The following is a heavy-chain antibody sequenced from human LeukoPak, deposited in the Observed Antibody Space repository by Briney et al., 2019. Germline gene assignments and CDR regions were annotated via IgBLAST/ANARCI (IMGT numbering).Heavy chain of an antibody. CDR2: IKKQDGSEK. CDR1: GFSFSNYW. D-gene: IGHD2-21*01. V-gene: IGHV3-7*01. CDR3: ASILWWDIGFDY. J-gene: IGHJ4*02. Sequence: GGSLRLSCAASGFSFSNYWMTWVRQGPGKGLEWVANIKKQDGSEKYYVDSVKGRFTISRDNAKNLLYLQMNSLRAEDTAVYYCASILWWDIGFDYWGQGTLVTVSS.